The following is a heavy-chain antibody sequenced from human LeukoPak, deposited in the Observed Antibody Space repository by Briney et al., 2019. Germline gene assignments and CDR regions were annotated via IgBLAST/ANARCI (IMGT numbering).Heavy chain of an antibody. CDR1: GFTFSSYG. V-gene: IGHV3-30*03. D-gene: IGHD3-10*01. Sequence: GGSLRLSCAASGFTFSSYGMHWVRQAPGKGLEWVAVISYDGGSKYYADSVKGRFTISRDNSKNTLYLQMNSLRAEDTAVYYCARARYGSGSYSPYYYYYMDVWGKGTTVTVSS. J-gene: IGHJ6*03. CDR2: ISYDGGSK. CDR3: ARARYGSGSYSPYYYYYMDV.